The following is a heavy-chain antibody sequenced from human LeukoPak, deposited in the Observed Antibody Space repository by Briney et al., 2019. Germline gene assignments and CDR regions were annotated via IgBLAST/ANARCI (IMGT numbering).Heavy chain of an antibody. CDR3: ARVMEQQLTPNWFDP. V-gene: IGHV1-2*02. D-gene: IGHD6-13*01. Sequence: GASVKVSCKASGYTFTGYYMHWVRQAPGQGLEWMGWINPNSGGTNYAQKFQGRVTMTRDTSISTAYMELSRLRSDDTAVYYCARVMEQQLTPNWFDPWGQGTLVTVSS. J-gene: IGHJ5*02. CDR2: INPNSGGT. CDR1: GYTFTGYY.